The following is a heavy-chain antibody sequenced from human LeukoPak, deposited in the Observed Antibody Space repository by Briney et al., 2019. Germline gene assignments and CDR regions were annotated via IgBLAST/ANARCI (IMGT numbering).Heavy chain of an antibody. CDR2: VYSSGNSGTT. D-gene: IGHD2-2*01. CDR1: GDSISGFY. V-gene: IGHV4-4*07. Sequence: SETLSLTCTVSGDSISGFYWSWIRQPAGKGLKWIGRVYSSGNSGTTNYNPSLQSRVTVSLDTSKNQVSLKLTSVTAADTAVYFCARESRMIAFDIWGQGTMVTVSS. CDR3: ARESRMIAFDI. J-gene: IGHJ3*02.